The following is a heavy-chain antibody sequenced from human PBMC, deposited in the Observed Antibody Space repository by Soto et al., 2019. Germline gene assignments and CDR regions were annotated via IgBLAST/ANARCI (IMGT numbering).Heavy chain of an antibody. V-gene: IGHV4-4*07. D-gene: IGHD3-16*01. Sequence: QVQLQESGPGLVKPSETLSLTCAVSGGSMSNYFWSWIRQPAGKGLEWIGRIYSSGSTSYNPSLKGRVTVSVDTSKNQFSLRLTSMTAADTAVYYCARGLSAFDPWGQGTLVTVSS. CDR2: IYSSGST. CDR1: GGSMSNYF. J-gene: IGHJ5*02. CDR3: ARGLSAFDP.